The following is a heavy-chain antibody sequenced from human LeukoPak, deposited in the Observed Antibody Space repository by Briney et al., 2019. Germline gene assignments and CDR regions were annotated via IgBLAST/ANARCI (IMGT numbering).Heavy chain of an antibody. CDR1: GLTFSDYY. J-gene: IGHJ4*02. V-gene: IGHV3-11*04. D-gene: IGHD3-22*01. CDR2: ISGTGTTI. CDR3: AVQITMIVVAPYFDY. Sequence: GGSLPLPHAASGLTFSDYYMTWIRQAPGKGLEWVSSISGTGTTIYSADSVRGRFTVSRDNARNSLFLHMNSLRAEDTAVYYCAVQITMIVVAPYFDYWGQRTLVTVSS.